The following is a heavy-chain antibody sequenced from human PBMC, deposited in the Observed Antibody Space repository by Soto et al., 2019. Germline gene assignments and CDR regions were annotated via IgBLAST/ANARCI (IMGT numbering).Heavy chain of an antibody. J-gene: IGHJ5*02. CDR3: VRDGTKTLRDWFDP. CDR2: IYATGTT. D-gene: IGHD1-1*01. CDR1: GASISGFY. V-gene: IGHV4-4*07. Sequence: SETLSLTCTVSGASISGFYWSWIRKSAGKGLEWIGRIYATGTTDYNPSLKSRVKMSVDTSKKQFSLKLRSVTAADTAVYYCVRDGTKTLRDWFDPWGQGISVTVSS.